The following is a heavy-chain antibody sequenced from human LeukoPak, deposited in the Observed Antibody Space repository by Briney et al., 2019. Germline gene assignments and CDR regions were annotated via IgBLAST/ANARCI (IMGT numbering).Heavy chain of an antibody. CDR3: TRAVVVVPAAISYYYYYMDV. CDR2: IRSKAYGGTT. D-gene: IGHD2-2*01. J-gene: IGHJ6*03. Sequence: GGSLRLSCTASGFTFGDYAMSWVRQAPGKGLEWVGFIRSKAYGGTTEYAASVKGRFTISRDESKSIAYLQMNSLKTEDTAVYYCTRAVVVVPAAISYYYYYMDVWGKGTTVTISS. V-gene: IGHV3-49*04. CDR1: GFTFGDYA.